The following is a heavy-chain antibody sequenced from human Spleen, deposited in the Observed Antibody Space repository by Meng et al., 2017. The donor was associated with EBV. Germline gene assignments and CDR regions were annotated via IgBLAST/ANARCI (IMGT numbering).Heavy chain of an antibody. V-gene: IGHV1-46*01. J-gene: IGHJ4*02. CDR2: INPNGGLT. Sequence: VRLDQAGAEVWYPGASVKVSCKASGFTFVSYFMHWVRQAPGQGLEWMGIINPNGGLTAYAQKFQGRVTLTRDTSTSTVYLELSSLRSEDTAFYYCARGREFRGVFDYWGQGSLVTVSS. CDR1: GFTFVSYF. D-gene: IGHD3-10*01. CDR3: ARGREFRGVFDY.